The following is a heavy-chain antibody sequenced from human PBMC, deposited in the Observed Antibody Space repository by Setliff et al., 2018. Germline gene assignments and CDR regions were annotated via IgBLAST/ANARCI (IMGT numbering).Heavy chain of an antibody. Sequence: LSLTCTVSGDSISDASIMAWIRQSPGKGLEFIGYVFYNGAAKYDPSLKSRVTMSVDTSKTQFSLKLNSMTTADTAVYYCARGGTYRYFDYWGQGALVTSPQ. CDR2: VFYNGAA. CDR3: ARGGTYRYFDY. CDR1: GDSISDAS. V-gene: IGHV4-59*01. J-gene: IGHJ4*02.